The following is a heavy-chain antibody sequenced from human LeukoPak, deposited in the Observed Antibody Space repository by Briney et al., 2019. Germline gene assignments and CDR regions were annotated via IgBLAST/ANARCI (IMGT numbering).Heavy chain of an antibody. V-gene: IGHV1-2*04. CDR1: EYTFTGYY. Sequence: ASVKVSCKASEYTFTGYYIHWVRQAPGQGLEWMGWINPNSGGTNYAQKFQGWVTMTRDTSISTAYMELSRLRSDDTAVYYCARARHRGSWELFFDYWGQGTLVTVSS. D-gene: IGHD1-26*01. J-gene: IGHJ4*02. CDR2: INPNSGGT. CDR3: ARARHRGSWELFFDY.